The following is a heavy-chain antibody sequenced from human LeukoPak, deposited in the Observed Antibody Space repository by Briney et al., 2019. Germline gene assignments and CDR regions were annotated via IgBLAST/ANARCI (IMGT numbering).Heavy chain of an antibody. J-gene: IGHJ4*02. Sequence: VASVKVSCKTSGYNFASYTMHWLRQAPGQSPEWMGSINGDNGNTKYSEKFQGRVTFTRDTSASSAYMELSRLRSEDTAVCYCARSSSGTYHYWGQGTLVTVSS. CDR1: GYNFASYT. V-gene: IGHV1-3*01. CDR2: INGDNGNT. CDR3: ARSSSGTYHY. D-gene: IGHD3-10*01.